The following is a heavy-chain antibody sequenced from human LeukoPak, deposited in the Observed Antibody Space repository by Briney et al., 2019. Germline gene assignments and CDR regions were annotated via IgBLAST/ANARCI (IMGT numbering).Heavy chain of an antibody. D-gene: IGHD3-3*01. J-gene: IGHJ4*02. Sequence: SETLSLTCTVSGGSISSSSYYWGWIRQHPGRGLEWIGSIHYSGSTYYNSSQKSRVTIAVDTSENKYYLKLSSVTAADTAVYYCARQLYYDFWSGYLLDYWGQGTLVTVSS. CDR3: ARQLYYDFWSGYLLDY. CDR1: GGSISSSSYY. V-gene: IGHV4-39*01. CDR2: IHYSGST.